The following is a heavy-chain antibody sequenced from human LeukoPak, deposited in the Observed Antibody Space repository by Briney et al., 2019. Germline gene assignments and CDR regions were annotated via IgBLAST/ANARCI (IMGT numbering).Heavy chain of an antibody. CDR1: GFTFSTYS. CDR2: ISTGSGTI. CDR3: ARGVDY. J-gene: IGHJ4*02. V-gene: IGHV3-48*02. Sequence: GGSLRLSCAASGFTFSTYSMNWVRQAPGKGLEWVSYISTGSGTIYYADSVKGRFSTSRDNAKNSLFLQMNSLRDEDTAVYYCARGVDYWGQGTLVTVSS.